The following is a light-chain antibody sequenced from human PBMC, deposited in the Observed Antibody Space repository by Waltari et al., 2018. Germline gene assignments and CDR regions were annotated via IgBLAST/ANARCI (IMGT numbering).Light chain of an antibody. V-gene: IGKV1-27*01. CDR3: QKYNSEPLT. J-gene: IGKJ3*01. CDR1: QGISNY. Sequence: DIQMTQSPSSLSASVGDRVTITCRASQGISNYLAWYQQKPGKVPKLLIYAASTSQPEVPSRFSGSGSGTDYTLTISSLQPEDVATYYCQKYNSEPLTFGPGTKVDIK. CDR2: AAS.